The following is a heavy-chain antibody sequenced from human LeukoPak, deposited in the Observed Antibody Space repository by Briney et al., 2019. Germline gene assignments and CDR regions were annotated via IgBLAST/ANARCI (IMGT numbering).Heavy chain of an antibody. CDR3: ARDQIAAAGGFDY. Sequence: SETLSLTCTVSGGSISSGDYYWSWIRQPPGKGLEWIGYIYYSGSTYYNPSLKSRVTISVDTSKNQFSLKLSSVTAADTAVYYCARDQIAAAGGFDYWGQGTLVTVSS. V-gene: IGHV4-30-4*01. CDR1: GGSISSGDYY. J-gene: IGHJ4*02. CDR2: IYYSGST. D-gene: IGHD6-13*01.